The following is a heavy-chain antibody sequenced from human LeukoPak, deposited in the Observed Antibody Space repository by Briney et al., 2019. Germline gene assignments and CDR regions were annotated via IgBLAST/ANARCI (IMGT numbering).Heavy chain of an antibody. CDR3: ARDGCNYEGETNFDY. J-gene: IGHJ4*02. V-gene: IGHV1-2*02. D-gene: IGHD5-24*01. CDR1: GYTFTDYY. CDR2: INPNSGGT. Sequence: ASVKVSCKASGYTFTDYYMHWVRQAPGQGLEWMGWINPNSGGTNYAQNFQGRVTMTRDTSITTAYMELSRLTSDDTAVYYCARDGCNYEGETNFDYWGQGTLVTVSS.